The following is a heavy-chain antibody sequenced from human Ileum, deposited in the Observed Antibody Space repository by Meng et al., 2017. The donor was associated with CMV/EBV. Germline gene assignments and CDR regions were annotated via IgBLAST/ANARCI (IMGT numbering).Heavy chain of an antibody. Sequence: SETLSLTCAVYGGSFSGYYWSWIRQPPGKGLEWIWEINHSGSTNYNPSLKSRVTISVDASKNQFSLKLSPVTAADTAVYYCARDPSAVTPYYYGMDVWGQGTTVTVSS. CDR1: GGSFSGYY. D-gene: IGHD4-11*01. CDR2: INHSGST. J-gene: IGHJ6*02. CDR3: ARDPSAVTPYYYGMDV. V-gene: IGHV4-34*01.